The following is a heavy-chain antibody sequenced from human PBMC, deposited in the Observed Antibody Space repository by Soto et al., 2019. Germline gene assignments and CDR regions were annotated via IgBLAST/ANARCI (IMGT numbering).Heavy chain of an antibody. D-gene: IGHD2-2*01. V-gene: IGHV3-30*18. CDR3: AKQVVPTDIDS. CDR1: GFDFSNYG. J-gene: IGHJ4*02. CDR2: ISYDGSKK. Sequence: AGGSLRLSCATSGFDFSNYGIHWVRQAPGKGLEWVALISYDGSKKYYADSVKGRFTISRDNSKNTMYVQMNSLRAEDTAVYYCAKQVVPTDIDSWGQRTLLTVSS.